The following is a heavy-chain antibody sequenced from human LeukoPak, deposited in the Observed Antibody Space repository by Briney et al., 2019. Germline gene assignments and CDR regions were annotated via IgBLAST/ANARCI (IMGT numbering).Heavy chain of an antibody. D-gene: IGHD3-10*01. V-gene: IGHV3-48*01. CDR2: ISNSGSII. CDR1: GFTFSSYS. Sequence: GGSLRLSCAASGFTFSSYSMNWVRQAPGKGLEWVSYISNSGSIIYYADSVKGRFTISRDNAKNSLYLQMNSLRAEDTAVYYCARRVCDTIKCRGSNWFDPWGQGTLVSVSS. CDR3: ARRVCDTIKCRGSNWFDP. J-gene: IGHJ5*02.